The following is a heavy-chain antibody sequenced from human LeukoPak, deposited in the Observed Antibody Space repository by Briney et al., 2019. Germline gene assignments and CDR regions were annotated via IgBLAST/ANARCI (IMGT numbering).Heavy chain of an antibody. J-gene: IGHJ4*02. CDR1: GFTFSSYN. V-gene: IGHV3-48*04. CDR2: ISSSRRTI. Sequence: PGGSLRLSCAASGFTFSSYNINWVRQAPGKGLEWVSYISSSRRTISYADSVKGRFTISRDNAKNSLYLQMNSLRAEDTAVYYCARVTVVREADYWGQGTLVTVSS. D-gene: IGHD4-23*01. CDR3: ARVTVVREADY.